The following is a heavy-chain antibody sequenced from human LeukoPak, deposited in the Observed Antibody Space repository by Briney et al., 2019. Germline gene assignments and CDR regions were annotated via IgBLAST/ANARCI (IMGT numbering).Heavy chain of an antibody. CDR3: ARRYCSSTSCFDP. V-gene: IGHV5-51*01. D-gene: IGHD2-2*01. CDR2: IYPGDSDT. Sequence: GESLKISCKGSGYSFTSYWIGLVRQMPGKRLGWMGIIYPGDSDTRYRPSFQGQVTISADKSISTAYLQWSSLKASDTAMYYCARRYCSSTSCFDPWGQGTLVTVSS. CDR1: GYSFTSYW. J-gene: IGHJ5*02.